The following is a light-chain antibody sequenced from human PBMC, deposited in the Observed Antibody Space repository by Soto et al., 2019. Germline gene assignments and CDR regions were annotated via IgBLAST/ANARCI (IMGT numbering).Light chain of an antibody. CDR1: QTVSSY. V-gene: IGKV3-11*01. Sequence: EIVLTQSPATLSLSPGDRATLSCRASQTVSSYLAWYQQKPGQAPRLLIYDASSRATGIPARFSGSGSGTDFTLTITSLEPEDFAVYYCQQYGSSPGTFGQGTKVEIK. CDR3: QQYGSSPGT. CDR2: DAS. J-gene: IGKJ1*01.